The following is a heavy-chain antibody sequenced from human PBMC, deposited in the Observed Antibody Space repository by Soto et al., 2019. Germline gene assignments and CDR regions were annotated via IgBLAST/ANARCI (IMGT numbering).Heavy chain of an antibody. CDR1: GFTFGDYA. CDR3: TRDSTDYYDSSLAFDI. J-gene: IGHJ3*02. Sequence: SLRLSCTASGFTFGDYAMSWVCQAPGKGLEWVGFIRSKAYGGTTEYAASVKGRFTISRDDSKSIAYLQMNSLKTEDTAVYYCTRDSTDYYDSSLAFDIWGQGTMVTVSS. D-gene: IGHD3-22*01. CDR2: IRSKAYGGTT. V-gene: IGHV3-49*04.